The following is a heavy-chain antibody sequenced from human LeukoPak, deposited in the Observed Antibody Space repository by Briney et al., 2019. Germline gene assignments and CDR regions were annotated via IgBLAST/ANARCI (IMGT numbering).Heavy chain of an antibody. Sequence: SETLSLTCTVSGGSISSYYWGWIRQPPGKGLEWIGSIYYSGSTYYNPSLKSRVTISVDTSKNQFSLKLSSVTAADTAVYYCARQRGPLRSPFDYWGQGTLVTVSS. V-gene: IGHV4-39*01. CDR2: IYYSGST. D-gene: IGHD4-17*01. CDR1: GGSISSYY. CDR3: ARQRGPLRSPFDY. J-gene: IGHJ4*02.